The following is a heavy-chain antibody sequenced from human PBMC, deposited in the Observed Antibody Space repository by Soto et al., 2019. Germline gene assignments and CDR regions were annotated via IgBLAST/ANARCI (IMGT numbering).Heavy chain of an antibody. V-gene: IGHV1-18*01. CDR1: GYTFTSYG. D-gene: IGHD3-3*01. CDR2: ISAYNGNT. J-gene: IGHJ4*02. Sequence: ASVKVSFKASGYTFTSYGISWVRQAPGQGLEWMGWISAYNGNTNYAQKLQGRVTMTTDTSTSTAYMELRSLRSDDTAVYYCARDFTPFGVAPGLDYWGQGTLVTVSS. CDR3: ARDFTPFGVAPGLDY.